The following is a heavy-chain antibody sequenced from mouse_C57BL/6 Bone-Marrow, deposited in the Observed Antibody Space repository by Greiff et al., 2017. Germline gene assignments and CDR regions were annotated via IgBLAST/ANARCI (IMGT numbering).Heavy chain of an antibody. CDR3: TRSLIYYGTNY. Sequence: VQLQQSGAELVKPGASVKLSCTASGFNIKDYYIHWVKQRTEQGLEWIGRIDPEDGETKYAPKFQDKATMTADTSSNTAYLQLSSLTTEDTAGYYCTRSLIYYGTNYWGQGATLTVSS. CDR2: IDPEDGET. J-gene: IGHJ2*01. V-gene: IGHV14-2*01. CDR1: GFNIKDYY. D-gene: IGHD1-1*01.